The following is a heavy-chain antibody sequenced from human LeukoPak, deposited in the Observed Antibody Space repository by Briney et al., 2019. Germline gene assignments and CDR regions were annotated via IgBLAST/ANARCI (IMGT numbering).Heavy chain of an antibody. CDR1: GFTVSSNY. CDR2: IYSGGST. D-gene: IGHD6-13*01. V-gene: IGHV3-53*01. Sequence: GGSLRLSCAASGFTVSSNYMSWVRQAPGKGLEWVSVIYSGGSTYYADSVKGRFTISRDNSKNTLYLQMNSLRAEDTAVYHCAKEEDSSSFGDYWGQGTLVTVSS. J-gene: IGHJ4*02. CDR3: AKEEDSSSFGDY.